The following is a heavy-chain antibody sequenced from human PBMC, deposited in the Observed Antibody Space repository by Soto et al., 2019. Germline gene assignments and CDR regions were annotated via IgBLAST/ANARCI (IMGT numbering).Heavy chain of an antibody. J-gene: IGHJ4*02. V-gene: IGHV4-59*01. Sequence: PSETLSLTCTVSGGSISSYYWSWIRQPPGKGLEWIGYIYYSGSTNYNPSLKSRVTISVDTSKNQFSLKLSSVTAADTAVYYCARAQYSSSSDFDYWGQGTLVTLSS. CDR2: IYYSGST. CDR3: ARAQYSSSSDFDY. D-gene: IGHD6-6*01. CDR1: GGSISSYY.